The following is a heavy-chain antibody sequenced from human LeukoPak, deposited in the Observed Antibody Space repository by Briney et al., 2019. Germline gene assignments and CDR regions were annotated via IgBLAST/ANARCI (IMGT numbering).Heavy chain of an antibody. CDR3: AKSLYISSWYYDY. V-gene: IGHV3-30*18. Sequence: GGSLRLSCAASGFTFSSYGMHWVRQAPGKGLEWVAVISYDGSNKYYADSVKGRFTISRDNSKNTLYLQMNSLRAEDTAVYYCAKSLYISSWYYDYWGQETLVTVPS. CDR1: GFTFSSYG. J-gene: IGHJ4*02. CDR2: ISYDGSNK. D-gene: IGHD6-13*01.